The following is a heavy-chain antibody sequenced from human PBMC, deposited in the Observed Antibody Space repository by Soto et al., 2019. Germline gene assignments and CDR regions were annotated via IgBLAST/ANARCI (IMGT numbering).Heavy chain of an antibody. D-gene: IGHD5-18*01. V-gene: IGHV1-46*01. J-gene: IGHJ4*02. CDR3: ATSVNSAMAFDY. CDR1: GYTFTHYY. Sequence: ASVKVSCKASGYTFTHYYIHWVRQAPGQGLEWMGIINPNGGITTYAQRFRAGFSMTRDTSTSTVYLELSSLRSEDSAVYYCATSVNSAMAFDYWGQGTLVTVSS. CDR2: INPNGGIT.